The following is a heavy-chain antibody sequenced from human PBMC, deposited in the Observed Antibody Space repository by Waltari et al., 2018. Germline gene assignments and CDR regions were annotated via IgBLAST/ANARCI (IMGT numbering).Heavy chain of an antibody. Sequence: EVQLVESGGGLIQPGGSLRLSGAVSGFNVGSNYMSWVRQAPGKGLEWVSVVYPAGNTYYADSVKGRFTISRDSSDNTFSLQMNNLRAEDTAVYYCTSPPTYWGQGTLVTVSS. J-gene: IGHJ4*02. CDR2: VYPAGNT. CDR1: GFNVGSNY. V-gene: IGHV3-53*01. CDR3: TSPPTY.